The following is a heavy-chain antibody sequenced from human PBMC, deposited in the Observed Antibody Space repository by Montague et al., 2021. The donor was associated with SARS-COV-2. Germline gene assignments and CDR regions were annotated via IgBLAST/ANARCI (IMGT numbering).Heavy chain of an antibody. J-gene: IGHJ6*03. Sequence: SETLFLTCTVSGGSISSYYWSWIRQPPGKGLECIGYIYYSGSTNYNPSLKSRVIISVDTSKNQFSLKLSSVTAADTAVYYCARDSRTDFDWLFPDSGSYYYYMDVWGKGTTVTVSS. V-gene: IGHV4-59*01. D-gene: IGHD3-9*01. CDR3: ARDSRTDFDWLFPDSGSYYYYMDV. CDR2: IYYSGST. CDR1: GGSISSYY.